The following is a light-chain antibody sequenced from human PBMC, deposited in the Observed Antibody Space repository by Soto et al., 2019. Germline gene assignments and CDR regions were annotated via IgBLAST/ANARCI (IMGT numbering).Light chain of an antibody. V-gene: IGLV1-40*01. Sequence: QSVLTQPPSVSGAPGQRVTISCTGSSSNIGAGYDVNWYQQLPETAPKLLIFGDSNRPSGVPDRFSGSKSGTSASLVITGLQADDEAYYCCQSNDNVLSCSDVFGTGTKVTVL. CDR3: QSNDNVLSCSDV. CDR2: GDS. J-gene: IGLJ1*01. CDR1: SSNIGAGYD.